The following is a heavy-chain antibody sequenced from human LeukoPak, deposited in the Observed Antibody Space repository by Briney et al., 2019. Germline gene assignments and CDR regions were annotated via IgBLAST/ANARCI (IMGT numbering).Heavy chain of an antibody. CDR3: AREKIVVPAAKGPQFDY. D-gene: IGHD2-2*01. CDR1: GFTFSSNY. J-gene: IGHJ4*02. CDR2: IKQDGSET. V-gene: IGHV3-7*01. Sequence: GGSLRLSCAASGFTFSSNYMSWVRQAPGKGPEWVANIKQDGSETYYVDSVKGRFTISRDNAKNSLYLQMNSLRAEDTAVYYCAREKIVVPAAKGPQFDYWGQGTLVTVSS.